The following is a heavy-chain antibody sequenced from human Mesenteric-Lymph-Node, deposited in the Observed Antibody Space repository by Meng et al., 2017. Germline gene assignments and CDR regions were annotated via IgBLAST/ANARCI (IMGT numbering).Heavy chain of an antibody. CDR1: GFTFTSSA. V-gene: IGHV1-58*01. D-gene: IGHD4-17*01. CDR2: IVVGSGNT. Sequence: SVKVSCKASGFTFTSSAVQWVRQARGQRLEWIGWIVVGSGNTNYAQKFQGRVTITADKSTSTAYMELSSLRSEDTAVYYCARDPGSTVRTYYYYGMDVWGQGTTVTVSS. CDR3: ARDPGSTVRTYYYYGMDV. J-gene: IGHJ6*02.